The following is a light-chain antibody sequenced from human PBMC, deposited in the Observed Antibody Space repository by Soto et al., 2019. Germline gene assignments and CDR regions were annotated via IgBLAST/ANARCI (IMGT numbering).Light chain of an antibody. CDR1: SGHINYV. CDR3: QTWGAGIVV. Sequence: QSVLTQSPSASASLGASVKLTCTLSSGHINYVIAWHQQQPEKGPRFLMKLNSDGSHSKGDGIPDRFSGSSSGAERYLTISSLQSDDEADYYCQTWGAGIVVFGGGTKLTVL. V-gene: IGLV4-69*01. CDR2: LNSDGSH. J-gene: IGLJ2*01.